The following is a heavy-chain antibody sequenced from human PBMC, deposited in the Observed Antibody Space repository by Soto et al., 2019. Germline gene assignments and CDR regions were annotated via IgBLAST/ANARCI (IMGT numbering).Heavy chain of an antibody. J-gene: IGHJ4*02. CDR1: GGSITRGDYY. D-gene: IGHD6-13*01. CDR3: ARGSALLFYYFDY. Sequence: SETLSLTCNVSGGSITRGDYYWSWLRQPPGKGLEWIGYIYYRAMPYYNPSLKSRVTISVDTSKNQFSLSMTSVTAADTAVYYCARGSALLFYYFDYWGQGTTVTVSS. CDR2: IYYRAMP. V-gene: IGHV4-30-4*01.